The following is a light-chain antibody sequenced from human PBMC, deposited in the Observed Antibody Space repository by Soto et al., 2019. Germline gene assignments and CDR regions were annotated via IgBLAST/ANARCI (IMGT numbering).Light chain of an antibody. J-gene: IGKJ1*01. CDR3: QQYNNWWT. CDR2: GAS. V-gene: IGKV3-15*01. Sequence: IVRTQSPATLSLSPAERATLSCRASQSVSSNLAWYQQKPGQAPRLLIYGASTRATGIPARLSGSGSGTEFTLTISSMQAADFAVYYCQQYNNWWTFGQGTKVYIK. CDR1: QSVSSN.